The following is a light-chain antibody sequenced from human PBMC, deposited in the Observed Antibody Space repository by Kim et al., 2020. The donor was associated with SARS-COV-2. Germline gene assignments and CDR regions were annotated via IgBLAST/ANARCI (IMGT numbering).Light chain of an antibody. Sequence: QSALTQPASVSGSPGQSITISCTRTSSDVGAYAYVSWYQQHPGEPPIVMIYDVSNQPSEVSDRFSGSKSGNTASLTITGLQAEDEADYYCSSYTSSNLYVFGTGTKVTVL. CDR3: SSYTSSNLYV. CDR1: SSDVGAYAY. J-gene: IGLJ1*01. CDR2: DVS. V-gene: IGLV2-14*03.